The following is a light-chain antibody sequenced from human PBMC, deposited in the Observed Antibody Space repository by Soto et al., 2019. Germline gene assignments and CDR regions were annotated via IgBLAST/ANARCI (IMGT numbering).Light chain of an antibody. V-gene: IGKV4-1*01. CDR1: QSVLYSSNNKNY. J-gene: IGKJ1*01. CDR2: WAS. CDR3: QQYYSAPWR. Sequence: DIVMTQSPDSLAVSLGERATINCKSSQSVLYSSNNKNYLAWYQQKPGQPPKLLIYWASTRESGVPDRFSGSGSGTDFTLTISSLQAEDVAVYYCQQYYSAPWRFGQGTKVGIK.